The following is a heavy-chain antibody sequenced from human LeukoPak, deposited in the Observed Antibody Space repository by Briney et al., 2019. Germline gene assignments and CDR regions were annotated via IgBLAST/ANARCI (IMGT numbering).Heavy chain of an antibody. CDR3: ARAFQSLGGLSLPDY. J-gene: IGHJ4*02. Sequence: ASVKVSCEASGYSFTNYAMNWVRQAPGQGLEWMGWIHPSTGNPTYAQGFTGRFVFSLDTSVSTTYLQISSLKAEDTAVYFCARAFQSLGGLSLPDYWGQGTLVTVSS. CDR1: GYSFTNYA. V-gene: IGHV7-4-1*02. D-gene: IGHD3-16*02. CDR2: IHPSTGNP.